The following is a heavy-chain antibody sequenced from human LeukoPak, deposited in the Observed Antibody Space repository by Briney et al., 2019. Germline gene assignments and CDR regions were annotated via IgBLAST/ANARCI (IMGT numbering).Heavy chain of an antibody. CDR3: ARNDFDFDY. D-gene: IGHD2-21*02. V-gene: IGHV3-21*01. CDR2: ISSSTSNI. J-gene: IGHJ4*02. CDR1: GFTFSSYG. Sequence: SGGSLRLSCVASGFTFSSYGMSWVRQAPGKGLEWVSSISSSTSNIYYAGSVKGRFPISRDNAKDSVYLQMNSLRTKDTAVYHCARNDFDFDYWGQGTLVTVSS.